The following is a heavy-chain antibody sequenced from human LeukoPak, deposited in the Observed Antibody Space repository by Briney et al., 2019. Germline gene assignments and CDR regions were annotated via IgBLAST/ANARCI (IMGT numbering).Heavy chain of an antibody. CDR3: ARGWPDSSSWRSFDY. V-gene: IGHV4-34*01. CDR1: GGSFSGYY. J-gene: IGHJ4*02. Sequence: PSETLSLTCAVSGGSFSGYYWTWIRQPPGKGLEWIGEINHSGSANYNPSLKSRVTISLDTSKNQFSLKLSSVTAADTAVYYCARGWPDSSSWRSFDYWGQGTLVTVSS. CDR2: INHSGSA. D-gene: IGHD6-13*01.